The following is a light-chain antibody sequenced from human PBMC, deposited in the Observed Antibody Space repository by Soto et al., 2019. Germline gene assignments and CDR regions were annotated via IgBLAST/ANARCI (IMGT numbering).Light chain of an antibody. J-gene: IGLJ3*02. Sequence: SYELTQPPSVSVAPGKTASVACGGSNIGSKSVHWYQKKSGQAPVLVMYYDSDRPSGIPERFYGSHSGNTATLTIIRVEAGDEADYYCQVCDIRSSPVVFGGGTKLTVL. CDR2: YDS. CDR3: QVCDIRSSPVV. V-gene: IGLV3-21*01. CDR1: NIGSKS.